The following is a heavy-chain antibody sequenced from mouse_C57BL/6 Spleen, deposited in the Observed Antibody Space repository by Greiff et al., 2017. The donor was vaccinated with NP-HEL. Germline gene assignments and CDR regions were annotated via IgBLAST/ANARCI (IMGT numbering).Heavy chain of an antibody. V-gene: IGHV1-26*01. Sequence: EVQLQQSGPELVKPGASVKISCKASGYTFTDYYMNWVKQSHGKSLEWIGDINPNNGGTSYNQKFKGKATLTVDKSSSTAYMELCSLTSEDSAVYYCASYPYYYAMDYWGQGTSVTVSS. CDR3: ASYPYYYAMDY. J-gene: IGHJ4*01. CDR2: INPNNGGT. CDR1: GYTFTDYY.